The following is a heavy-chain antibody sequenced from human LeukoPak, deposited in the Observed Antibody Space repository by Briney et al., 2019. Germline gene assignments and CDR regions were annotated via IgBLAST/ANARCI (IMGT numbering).Heavy chain of an antibody. J-gene: IGHJ6*04. CDR3: ARSDYVSYGMDV. Sequence: SDPTLVNPTQTLTLTCTFSGFSLSTSGMRVSWIRQPPGKALEWLARIDWDDDKFYSTSLKTRLTISKDTSKNQVVLTMTNMDPVDTATYYCARSDYVSYGMDVWGKGTTVTVSS. D-gene: IGHD3-16*01. CDR1: GFSLSTSGMR. CDR2: IDWDDDK. V-gene: IGHV2-70*04.